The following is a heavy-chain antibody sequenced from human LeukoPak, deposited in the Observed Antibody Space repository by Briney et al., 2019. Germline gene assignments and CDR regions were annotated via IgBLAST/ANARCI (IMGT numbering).Heavy chain of an antibody. CDR3: TGQHYYDSSGYYRKASAYYYYMDV. J-gene: IGHJ6*03. Sequence: GGSLTLFCAASGFTFSGSAMHWVRQASGKGLEWVGRIRSKANSYATAYAASVKGRFTISRDDSKNTAYLQMNSLKTEDTAVYYCTGQHYYDSSGYYRKASAYYYYMDVWDKGTAVTVSS. D-gene: IGHD3-22*01. V-gene: IGHV3-73*01. CDR1: GFTFSGSA. CDR2: IRSKANSYAT.